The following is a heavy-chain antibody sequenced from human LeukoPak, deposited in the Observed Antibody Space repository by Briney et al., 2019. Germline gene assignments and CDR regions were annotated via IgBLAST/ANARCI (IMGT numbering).Heavy chain of an antibody. CDR3: AKEIRGTGYSYGYGVGDAFDI. CDR2: ISGSGGST. D-gene: IGHD5-18*01. Sequence: PGGSLRLSCAASGFTFSRYSMNWVRQAPGKGLEWVSAISGSGGSTYYADSVKGRFTISRDNSKNTLYLQMNSLRAEDTAVYYCAKEIRGTGYSYGYGVGDAFDIWGQGTMVTVSS. J-gene: IGHJ3*02. V-gene: IGHV3-23*01. CDR1: GFTFSRYS.